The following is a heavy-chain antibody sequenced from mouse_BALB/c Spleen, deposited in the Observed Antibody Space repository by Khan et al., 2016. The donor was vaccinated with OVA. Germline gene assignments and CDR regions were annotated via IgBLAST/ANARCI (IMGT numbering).Heavy chain of an antibody. J-gene: IGHJ2*01. CDR1: GYSITSGYG. CDR3: ARRARIKY. Sequence: EVQLQESGPGLVKPSQSLSLTCTVTGYSITSGYGWNWIRQFPGNKLEWMGYISYSGSTNYNPSLKSRISIPRDTSKNQFFLQFNSVTTEDTATYYCARRARIKYWGQGTTLTVSS. CDR2: ISYSGST. D-gene: IGHD3-1*01. V-gene: IGHV3-2*02.